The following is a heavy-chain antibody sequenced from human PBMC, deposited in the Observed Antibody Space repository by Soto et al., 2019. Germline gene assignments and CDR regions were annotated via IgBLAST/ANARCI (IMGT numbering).Heavy chain of an antibody. CDR1: GYTFSNYG. V-gene: IGHV1-18*01. J-gene: IGHJ6*02. CDR3: SSVIMVCGWFDPNYYHGMDV. Sequence: QVQLVQSGAEVKKPGASVTVSCKTSGYTFSNYGINWVRQAPGQGLEWMGWISGYNGNTNYAQTVQGRVTMTTDTSTGTVYMELRSLNSDDTAIYYCSSVIMVCGWFDPNYYHGMDVGGQGTTVTVSS. D-gene: IGHD6-19*01. CDR2: ISGYNGNT.